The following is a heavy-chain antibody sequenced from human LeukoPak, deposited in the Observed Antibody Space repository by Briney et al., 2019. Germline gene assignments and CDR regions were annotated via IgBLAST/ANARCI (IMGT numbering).Heavy chain of an antibody. Sequence: PGGSLRLSCAASVFTFNSYRIHWVRQAPGKGREWVVVIRPDGSHISYVDPVKGRFTISRDNSNNMLYLQMSSLRAEDTALYYCLREVDWKYAFDYWGRGTLVTVSS. CDR2: IRPDGSHI. J-gene: IGHJ4*02. V-gene: IGHV3-33*08. D-gene: IGHD1-7*01. CDR1: VFTFNSYR. CDR3: LREVDWKYAFDY.